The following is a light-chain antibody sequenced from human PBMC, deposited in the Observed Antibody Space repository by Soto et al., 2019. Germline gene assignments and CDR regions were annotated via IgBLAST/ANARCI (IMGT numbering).Light chain of an antibody. J-gene: IGKJ4*01. CDR2: GAS. V-gene: IGKV3-20*01. CDR1: QSVRSSY. Sequence: EIVLTQSPGTLSLSPGERATLSCRASQSVRSSYLAWYQQKPGQAPRLLIYGASSRATGIPDRFSGSGSGTAFTLTISRLEPEDLAVYYCQQYGDSPTFGGGTKVGIK. CDR3: QQYGDSPT.